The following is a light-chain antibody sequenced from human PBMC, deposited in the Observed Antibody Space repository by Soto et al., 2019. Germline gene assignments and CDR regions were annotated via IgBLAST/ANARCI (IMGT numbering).Light chain of an antibody. CDR2: KAS. Sequence: DMRMTQSPSTLSASVGDRVTITCRASQSISSWLAWYQQKPGTAPKLLIYKASNLESGVPTRSSGSGSGTEFTLTISSLQPDDFATYFCQQYSTPYRTFGQGTRVEI. V-gene: IGKV1-5*03. J-gene: IGKJ1*01. CDR3: QQYSTPYRT. CDR1: QSISSW.